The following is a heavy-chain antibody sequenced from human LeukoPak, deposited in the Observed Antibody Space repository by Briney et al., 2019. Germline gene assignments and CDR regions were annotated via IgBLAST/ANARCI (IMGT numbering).Heavy chain of an antibody. J-gene: IGHJ4*02. Sequence: PSETLSLTCTVSGGAISSSYWSWIRQPPGKGLGWIGYISYIGSTNYSPSLKSRVTISVDTSTNQFSLKLSSVTAADTAVYYCARGADSSGYYSIFYFDYWGQGTLVTVSS. CDR2: ISYIGST. V-gene: IGHV4-59*01. CDR3: ARGADSSGYYSIFYFDY. D-gene: IGHD3-22*01. CDR1: GGAISSSY.